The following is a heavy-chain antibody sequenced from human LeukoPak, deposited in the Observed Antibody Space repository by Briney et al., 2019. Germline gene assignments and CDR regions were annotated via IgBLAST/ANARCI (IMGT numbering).Heavy chain of an antibody. CDR2: IASDGSSA. CDR1: GFTFNNYA. CDR3: ARGRPHGNDY. Sequence: GGSLRLSCAASGFTFNNYAMNWVRQAPGKGLVWVSRIASDGSSATYADSVKGRFSISRDNAKNTLYLQMNSLRVEDTAVYYCARGRPHGNDYWGQGTLVTVSS. D-gene: IGHD4-23*01. V-gene: IGHV3-74*01. J-gene: IGHJ4*02.